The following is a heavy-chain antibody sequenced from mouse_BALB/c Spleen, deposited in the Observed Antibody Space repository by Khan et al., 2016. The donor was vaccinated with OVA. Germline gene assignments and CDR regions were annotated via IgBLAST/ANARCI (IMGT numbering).Heavy chain of an antibody. CDR2: INPYNDGT. Sequence: EVQLVESGPELVKPGASVKMSCKASGYTYTNYVMHWVKQKPGKGLEWIGYINPYNDGTKYDEKLKGKATLISDNSSSTAYMELSSLTSEDSAVYYCTRGGITTGFAYWGQGTLVTVSA. V-gene: IGHV1S136*01. CDR3: TRGGITTGFAY. D-gene: IGHD2-4*01. CDR1: GYTYTNYV. J-gene: IGHJ3*01.